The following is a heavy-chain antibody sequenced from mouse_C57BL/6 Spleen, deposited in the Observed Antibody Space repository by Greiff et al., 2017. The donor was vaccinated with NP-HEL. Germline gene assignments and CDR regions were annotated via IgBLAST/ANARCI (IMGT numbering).Heavy chain of an antibody. CDR2: INPNNGGT. J-gene: IGHJ4*01. CDR1: GYTFTDYN. CDR3: ARRPTVRYYYAMDY. Sequence: VQLQQSGPELVKPGASVKIPCKASGYTFTDYNMDWVKQSHGKSLEWIGDINPNNGGTIYNQKFKGKATLTVDKSSSTAYMEFRSLTSEDTAVYYFARRPTVRYYYAMDYWGQGTSVTVSS. D-gene: IGHD1-1*01. V-gene: IGHV1-18*01.